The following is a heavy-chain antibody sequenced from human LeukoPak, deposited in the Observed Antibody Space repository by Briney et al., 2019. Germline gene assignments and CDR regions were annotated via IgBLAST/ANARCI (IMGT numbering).Heavy chain of an antibody. CDR3: ARWYSSSWHPLFDY. Sequence: SETLSFTCAVYGGSFSGYYWSWIRQPPGKGLEWIGEINHSGSTNYNPSLKSRVTISVDTSKNQFSLKLSSVTAADTAVYYCARWYSSSWHPLFDYWGQGTLVTVSS. D-gene: IGHD6-13*01. J-gene: IGHJ4*02. V-gene: IGHV4-34*01. CDR2: INHSGST. CDR1: GGSFSGYY.